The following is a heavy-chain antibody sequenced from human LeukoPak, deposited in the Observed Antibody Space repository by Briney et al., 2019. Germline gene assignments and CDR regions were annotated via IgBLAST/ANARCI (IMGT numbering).Heavy chain of an antibody. CDR3: AKDQFSSGFEYFQH. CDR2: ISYDGSNK. J-gene: IGHJ1*01. V-gene: IGHV3-30*18. Sequence: GGFLRLSCAASGFTFSSYGMHWVRQAPGKGLEWVAVISYDGSNKYYADSVKGRFTISRDNSKNTLYLQMNSLRPEDTAVYYCAKDQFSSGFEYFQHWGQGTLVTVSS. D-gene: IGHD6-19*01. CDR1: GFTFSSYG.